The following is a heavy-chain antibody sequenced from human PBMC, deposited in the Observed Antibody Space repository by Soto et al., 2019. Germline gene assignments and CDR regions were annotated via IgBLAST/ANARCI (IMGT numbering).Heavy chain of an antibody. D-gene: IGHD3-22*01. CDR3: ASYYDSSGYTDY. J-gene: IGHJ4*02. Sequence: GGSLRLSCVASGFTFNNYGMHWVRQAPGKGLEWVSAIYSDDSTYYADSVKGRFTIPRDNSKNTLFLQMYSLRAEDTATYYCASYYDSSGYTDYWGQGTLVTVSS. V-gene: IGHV3-66*01. CDR2: IYSDDST. CDR1: GFTFNNYG.